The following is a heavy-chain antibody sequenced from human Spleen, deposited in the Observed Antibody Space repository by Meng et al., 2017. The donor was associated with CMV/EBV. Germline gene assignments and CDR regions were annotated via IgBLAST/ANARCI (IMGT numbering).Heavy chain of an antibody. CDR3: ASTDQPNPYYYYGMDV. CDR2: IYSGGST. V-gene: IGHV3-53*01. CDR1: GFTVSSNY. J-gene: IGHJ6*02. Sequence: GGSLRLSCAASGFTVSSNYMSWVRQAPGKGLEWVSVIYSGGSTYYADSVKGRFTISRDNSKSTLYLQMNSLRAEDTAVYYCASTDQPNPYYYYGMDVWGQGTTVTVSS. D-gene: IGHD2-2*01.